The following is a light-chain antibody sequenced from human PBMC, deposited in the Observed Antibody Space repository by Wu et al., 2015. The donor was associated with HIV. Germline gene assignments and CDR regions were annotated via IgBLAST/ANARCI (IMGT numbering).Light chain of an antibody. Sequence: AFQLTQSPSSLSAFVGDRVTITCRASQGIRTFLAWHQQKAGKAPQLLIYGASTLESGVPSRFSGSGSGTDFTLTIRNLQPEDVATYYCEQFKSHPRSFGQGTKLEI. V-gene: IGKV1-13*02. CDR2: GAS. CDR3: EQFKSHPRS. CDR1: QGIRTF. J-gene: IGKJ2*03.